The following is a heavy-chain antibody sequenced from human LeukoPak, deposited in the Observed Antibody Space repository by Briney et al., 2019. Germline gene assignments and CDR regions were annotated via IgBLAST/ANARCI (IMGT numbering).Heavy chain of an antibody. V-gene: IGHV3-48*03. Sequence: GGSLRLSCAASGFTFSSYEMNWVRQAPGKGLDWVAYISRGGRTVDYADSVKGRFTISRDSAKNALYLQMNSLRAEDTAVYYCARSELSPSDFDYWGQGTLVTVSS. D-gene: IGHD1-1*01. J-gene: IGHJ4*02. CDR2: ISRGGRTV. CDR3: ARSELSPSDFDY. CDR1: GFTFSSYE.